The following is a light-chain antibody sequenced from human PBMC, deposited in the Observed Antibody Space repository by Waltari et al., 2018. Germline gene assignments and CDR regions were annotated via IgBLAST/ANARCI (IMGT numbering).Light chain of an antibody. Sequence: QSVLTQPPSVSAAPGPKVSISCSGTPSTARNNGVFWYRQLPGSAPKLLIYETNGRPTGTPDRFSGSKSATTAILDIAGLQPGDEADYYCGTWDSSLALWLFGGGTKLTV. CDR2: ETN. CDR3: GTWDSSLALWL. V-gene: IGLV1-51*02. CDR1: PSTARNNG. J-gene: IGLJ3*02.